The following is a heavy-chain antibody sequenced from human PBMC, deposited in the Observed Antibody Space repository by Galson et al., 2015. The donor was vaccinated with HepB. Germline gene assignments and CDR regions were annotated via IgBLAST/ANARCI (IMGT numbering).Heavy chain of an antibody. CDR1: GFTFSSYA. J-gene: IGHJ4*02. CDR3: VKGDGASQWLRRSLASGGFDY. CDR2: ISSNGGST. D-gene: IGHD5-12*01. V-gene: IGHV3-64D*06. Sequence: SLRLSCAASGFTFSSYAMHWVRQAPGKGLEYVSAISSNGGSTYYADSVKGRFTISRDNSKNTLYLQMSSLRAEDTAVYYCVKGDGASQWLRRSLASGGFDYWGQGTLVTVSS.